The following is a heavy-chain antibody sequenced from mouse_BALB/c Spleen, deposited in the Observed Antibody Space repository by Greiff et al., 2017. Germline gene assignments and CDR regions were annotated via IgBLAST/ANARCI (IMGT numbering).Heavy chain of an antibody. CDR3: ARKYGNYNYFDY. V-gene: IGHV1-80*01. D-gene: IGHD2-10*02. CDR1: GYAFSSYW. J-gene: IGHJ2*01. Sequence: VQLQESGAELVRPGSSVKISCKASGYAFSSYWMNWVKQRPGQGLEWIGQIYPGDGDTNYNGKFKGKATLTADKSSSTAYMQLSSLTSEDSAVYFCARKYGNYNYFDYWGQGTTLTVSS. CDR2: IYPGDGDT.